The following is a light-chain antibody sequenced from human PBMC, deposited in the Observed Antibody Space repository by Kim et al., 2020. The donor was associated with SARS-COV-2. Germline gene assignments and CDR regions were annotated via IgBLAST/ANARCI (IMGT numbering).Light chain of an antibody. J-gene: IGKJ2*01. V-gene: IGKV1-33*01. CDR3: QQYDHLPYT. Sequence: SASVGYRVTITCQASQDIGDYLNWYQQKPGKAPNLLIHDASILQTGVPPRFSGGGSGTHFTFTIGSLQPEDIATYFCQQYDHLPYTFGQGTKLEI. CDR2: DAS. CDR1: QDIGDY.